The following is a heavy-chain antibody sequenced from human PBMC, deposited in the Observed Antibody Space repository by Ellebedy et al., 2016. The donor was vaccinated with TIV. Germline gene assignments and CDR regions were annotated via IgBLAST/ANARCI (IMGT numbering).Heavy chain of an antibody. D-gene: IGHD3-9*01. Sequence: GESLKISCAASGFTFSSYAMHWVRQAPGKGLEWVAVISYDGSNKYYAYSVKGRFNISRDNSKNTLSLQMNSLRAEDTAVYYCARDLTFYWHYGMDVWGQGTTVTVSS. CDR2: ISYDGSNK. CDR1: GFTFSSYA. V-gene: IGHV3-30*01. J-gene: IGHJ6*02. CDR3: ARDLTFYWHYGMDV.